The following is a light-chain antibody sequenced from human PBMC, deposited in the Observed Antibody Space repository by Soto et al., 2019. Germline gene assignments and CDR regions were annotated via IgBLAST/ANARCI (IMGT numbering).Light chain of an antibody. CDR1: QGIKNW. CDR3: QESYSTPAVS. V-gene: IGKV1-12*01. J-gene: IGKJ4*01. Sequence: DIQMTQSPSYVSASVGDRVTITCRASQGIKNWLAWYQQKPGKAPKLLIYATSTLQSGVPARFSGSGSGTELTLTISTLQAEDFATYFCQESYSTPAVSFGGGTKVDIK. CDR2: ATS.